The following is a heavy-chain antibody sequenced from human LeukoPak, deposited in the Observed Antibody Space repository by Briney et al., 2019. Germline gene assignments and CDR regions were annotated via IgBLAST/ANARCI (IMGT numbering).Heavy chain of an antibody. Sequence: ASVKVSCKASGYTFTGYYMHWVRQAPGQGLEWMGWINPNSGGTNYAQKFQGRVTMTRDTSISTAYMELSRLRSDDTAVYYCARDEGAYYYDSSGYPLDYWGQGTLVTVSS. CDR3: ARDEGAYYYDSSGYPLDY. V-gene: IGHV1-2*02. CDR1: GYTFTGYY. CDR2: INPNSGGT. D-gene: IGHD3-22*01. J-gene: IGHJ4*02.